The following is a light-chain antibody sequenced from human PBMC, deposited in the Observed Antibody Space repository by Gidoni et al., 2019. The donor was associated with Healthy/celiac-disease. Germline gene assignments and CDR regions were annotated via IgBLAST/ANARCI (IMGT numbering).Light chain of an antibody. J-gene: IGKJ2*01. CDR2: AAS. CDR1: QGISSY. CDR3: QQYYSYPHT. V-gene: IGKV1-8*01. Sequence: AIRITQSPSSLSASTGDRVTITCRASQGISSYLAWYQQKPGKAPKLLIYAASTLQSGVPSRFSGSGSGTDFTLTISCQQSEDFATYYCQQYYSYPHTFGQGTKLEIK.